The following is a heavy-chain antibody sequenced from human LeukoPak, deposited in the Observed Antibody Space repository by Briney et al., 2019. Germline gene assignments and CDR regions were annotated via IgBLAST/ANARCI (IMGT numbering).Heavy chain of an antibody. Sequence: ASVKVSCKASGYTFTNYAMNWVRQAPGQRLVWMGWIKAGNGNTKSSQRFQDRVTITRDTSASTAYMELNSLRSEDTAVYYCTRGIWSSHNKDYYFDYWGQGSLVTVSS. D-gene: IGHD2-2*01. CDR1: GYTFTNYA. CDR3: TRGIWSSHNKDYYFDY. CDR2: IKAGNGNT. J-gene: IGHJ4*02. V-gene: IGHV1-3*01.